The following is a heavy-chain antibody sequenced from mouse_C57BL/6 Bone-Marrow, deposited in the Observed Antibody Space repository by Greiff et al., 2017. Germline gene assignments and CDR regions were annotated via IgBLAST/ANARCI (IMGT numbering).Heavy chain of an antibody. D-gene: IGHD1-1*01. J-gene: IGHJ2*01. CDR1: GYTFTSYW. CDR3: ARKGVTTVVATE. Sequence: QVQLQQSGAELAKPGASVKLSCTASGYTFTSYWMHWVKQRPGQGLEWIGYINPSSGYTKYNQKFKDKATLTADNSSSTAYMQLSSLTYEDSAVDYCARKGVTTVVATEWGKGTTLTVSA. V-gene: IGHV1-7*01. CDR2: INPSSGYT.